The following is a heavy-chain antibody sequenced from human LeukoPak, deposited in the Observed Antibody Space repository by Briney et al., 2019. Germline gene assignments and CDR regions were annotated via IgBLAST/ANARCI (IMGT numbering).Heavy chain of an antibody. CDR3: AKVDGTATYSSYPFHM. Sequence: PGGSLRLSCAASGFTFSNNAMHWVRQAPDKGLEWVAIMSYDGSYTYYADSVKGRFTISRDNSKNTLYLQMDSLRPEDTAMYYCAKVDGTATYSSYPFHMWGQGTMVTVSS. CDR2: MSYDGSYT. V-gene: IGHV3-30*04. J-gene: IGHJ3*02. D-gene: IGHD6-19*01. CDR1: GFTFSNNA.